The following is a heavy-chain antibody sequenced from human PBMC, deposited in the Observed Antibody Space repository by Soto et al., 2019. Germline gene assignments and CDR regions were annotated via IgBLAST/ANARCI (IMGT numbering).Heavy chain of an antibody. Sequence: SVKVSCKASGGTFSSYPISWVRQAPGQGLEWMGGIIPIFGTANYAQKFQGRVTITADKSTSTAYMELSSLRSEDTAVYYCATSIAAAFVNWFDPWVQGTLVTVSS. CDR2: IIPIFGTA. J-gene: IGHJ5*02. D-gene: IGHD6-13*01. CDR1: GGTFSSYP. V-gene: IGHV1-69*06. CDR3: ATSIAAAFVNWFDP.